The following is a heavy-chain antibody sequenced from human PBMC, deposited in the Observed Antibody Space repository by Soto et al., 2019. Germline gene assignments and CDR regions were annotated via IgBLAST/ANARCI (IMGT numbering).Heavy chain of an antibody. J-gene: IGHJ3*02. CDR2: IYSGGST. CDR1: GFTVSSNY. Sequence: GGSLRLSCAASGFTVSSNYMSWVRQAPGKGLEWVSVIYSGGSTYYADSVKGRFTISRDNSKNTLYLQMNSLRAEDTAVYYCERRKVVVAATDAFDIWGQGTMVTVSS. D-gene: IGHD2-15*01. CDR3: ERRKVVVAATDAFDI. V-gene: IGHV3-66*04.